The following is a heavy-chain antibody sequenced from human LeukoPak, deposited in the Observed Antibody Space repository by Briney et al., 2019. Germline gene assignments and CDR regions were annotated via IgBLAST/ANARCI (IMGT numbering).Heavy chain of an antibody. D-gene: IGHD3-16*02. CDR2: ITSGGDYM. V-gene: IGHV3-21*01. J-gene: IGHJ4*02. Sequence: GGSLRLSCAASGFTFGGYTMSWVRQAPGKGLQWVSTITSGGDYMYYADPVKGRFTISRDDSNNSLYLHMNSLRAEDTAVYYCARVSIFGVVIANDYWGQGTVVTVSS. CDR3: ARVSIFGVVIANDY. CDR1: GFTFGGYT.